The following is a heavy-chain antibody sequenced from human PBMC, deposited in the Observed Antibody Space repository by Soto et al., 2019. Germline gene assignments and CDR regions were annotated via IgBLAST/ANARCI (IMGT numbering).Heavy chain of an antibody. J-gene: IGHJ4*02. V-gene: IGHV3-9*01. CDR1: GFTFDDFA. Sequence: EVQLVESGGGLVQPGRSLKLSCLASGFTFDDFAMHWVRQAPGKGLEWVSGISSNGAGIGYADSVRGRFTISRDNARNSLYLQMKSLRPEDTAFYFCAKATHYYDGSASDNWGQGTLVTVSS. D-gene: IGHD3-22*01. CDR3: AKATHYYDGSASDN. CDR2: ISSNGAGI.